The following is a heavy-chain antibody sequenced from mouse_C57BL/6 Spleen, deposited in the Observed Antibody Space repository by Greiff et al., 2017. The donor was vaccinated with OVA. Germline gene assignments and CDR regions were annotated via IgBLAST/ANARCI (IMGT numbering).Heavy chain of an antibody. J-gene: IGHJ4*01. CDR2: IYPGSGST. Sequence: QVQLQQPGAELVKPGASVKMSCKASGYTFTSYWITWVKQRPGQGLEWIGDIYPGSGSTNYNEKFKSKATLTVDTSSSTAYMQLSSLTSEDSAVDYCAREGAYGNYSMDYWGQGTSVTVSS. D-gene: IGHD2-1*01. V-gene: IGHV1-55*01. CDR1: GYTFTSYW. CDR3: AREGAYGNYSMDY.